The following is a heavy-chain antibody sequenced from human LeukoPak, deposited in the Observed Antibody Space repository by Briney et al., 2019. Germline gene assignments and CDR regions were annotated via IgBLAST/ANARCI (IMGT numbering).Heavy chain of an antibody. CDR1: GFTFSSYA. D-gene: IGHD3-10*01. CDR3: AKDQDSMVRGIIWMNNWFDP. Sequence: GGSLRLSCAASGFTFSSYAMSWVRQAPGKGLEWFSALSGSGDTTYYADSVKGRFTISRDNSKNTLYLQMNSLRAEDTAVYYCAKDQDSMVRGIIWMNNWFDPWGQGTLVAVSS. CDR2: LSGSGDTT. V-gene: IGHV3-23*01. J-gene: IGHJ5*02.